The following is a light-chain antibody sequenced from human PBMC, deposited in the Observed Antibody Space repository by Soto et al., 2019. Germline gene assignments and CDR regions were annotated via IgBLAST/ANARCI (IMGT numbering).Light chain of an antibody. Sequence: DIQMTQSPSTLSASVGDRVTITCRASQSISNWLAWYQQKPGKAPKLLIYDASYVERGVPSRFSGSGSGTEFTLTVSSLQPDDLATYYCQQYNSFWTFGQGTKVEI. CDR2: DAS. V-gene: IGKV1-5*01. J-gene: IGKJ1*01. CDR3: QQYNSFWT. CDR1: QSISNW.